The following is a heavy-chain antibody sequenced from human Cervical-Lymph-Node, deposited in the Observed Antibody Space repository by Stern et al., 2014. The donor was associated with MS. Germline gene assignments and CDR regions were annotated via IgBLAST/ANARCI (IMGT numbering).Heavy chain of an antibody. CDR2: IYPGDSET. CDR1: GYKFSIYW. V-gene: IGHV5-51*01. CDR3: ARQTTAWASDV. Sequence: VQLVQSGAELIRPGESLKISCKGSGYKFSIYWIAWVRQMPGKGLERMGLIYPGDSETRYSPSFQGQVTMSADKSTSTAYLQWSSLNASDTAMYFCARQTTAWASDVWGQGTLVTVSS. D-gene: IGHD1-14*01. J-gene: IGHJ4*02.